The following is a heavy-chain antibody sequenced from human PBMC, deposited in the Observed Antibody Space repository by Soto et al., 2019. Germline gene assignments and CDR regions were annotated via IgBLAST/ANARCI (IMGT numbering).Heavy chain of an antibody. CDR2: INPSGGST. J-gene: IGHJ4*02. D-gene: IGHD3-10*01. CDR3: ARAGSSGGYFDY. CDR1: GYTFTSYY. V-gene: IGHV1-46*01. Sequence: ASVKVSCKASGYTFTSYYMHWVRQAPGQGLEWMGIINPSGGSTSYAQKFQGRVTMTRDTSTSTVYMELSSLRSEDTAVYYRARAGSSGGYFDYWGQGTLVTVSS.